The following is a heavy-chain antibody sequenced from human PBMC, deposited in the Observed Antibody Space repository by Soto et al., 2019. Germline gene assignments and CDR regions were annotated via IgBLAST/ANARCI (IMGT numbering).Heavy chain of an antibody. V-gene: IGHV3-11*05. CDR2: ISSSSYT. D-gene: IGHD2-21*01. J-gene: IGHJ6*02. CDR1: EFTFSDYY. CDR3: VRDRLDYAMDV. Sequence: GGSLRLSCAASEFTFSDYYMSWIRQAPGKGLEWVSYISSSSYTNYADSVKGRFTISRDNTKNSLYLQMNSLRAEDTAVYYCVRDRLDYAMDVWGQGTAVTISS.